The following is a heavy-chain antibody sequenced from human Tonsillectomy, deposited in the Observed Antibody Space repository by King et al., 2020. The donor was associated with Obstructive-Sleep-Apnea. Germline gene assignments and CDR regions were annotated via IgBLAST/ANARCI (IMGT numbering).Heavy chain of an antibody. J-gene: IGHJ1*01. Sequence: VQLQESGPGLVKPSETLSLTCTISGGSINPYYWSWIRQPPGKGLEWIGYIYYTVSTNYNPSLKGRVTISVDTSKNQFSLKLSSVTAADTAVYYCARHDDRPGCSSTSCYSFQHWGQGTLVTVSS. V-gene: IGHV4-59*08. CDR2: IYYTVST. CDR3: ARHDDRPGCSSTSCYSFQH. CDR1: GGSINPYY. D-gene: IGHD2-2*01.